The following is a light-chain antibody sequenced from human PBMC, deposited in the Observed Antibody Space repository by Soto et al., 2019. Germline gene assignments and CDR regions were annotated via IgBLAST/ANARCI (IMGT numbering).Light chain of an antibody. CDR3: QQYNSYSYT. V-gene: IGKV1-5*03. CDR1: QSISSW. J-gene: IGKJ2*01. Sequence: DIQMTQSPSTLSASVGDRVTITCRASQSISSWLAWYQQKPGKAPKLLIYEASSLESGVPSRFSGSGSGTEFPLTISSLQPDDFATYYCQQYNSYSYTFGQGTKLEIK. CDR2: EAS.